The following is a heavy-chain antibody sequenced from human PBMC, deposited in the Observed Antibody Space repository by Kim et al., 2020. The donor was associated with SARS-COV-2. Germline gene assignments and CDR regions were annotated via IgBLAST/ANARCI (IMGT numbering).Heavy chain of an antibody. V-gene: IGHV3-21*01. Sequence: GGSLRLSCAASGFTFSIYSMNWVRQAPGKGLEWVSSITSSSSYIYYADSVKGRFTISRDDAKNSLYLQMNSLRAEDTAVYYCARDSTGVYYGMDVWGQGTTVTVSS. J-gene: IGHJ6*02. CDR2: ITSSSSYI. CDR1: GFTFSIYS. CDR3: ARDSTGVYYGMDV. D-gene: IGHD1-1*01.